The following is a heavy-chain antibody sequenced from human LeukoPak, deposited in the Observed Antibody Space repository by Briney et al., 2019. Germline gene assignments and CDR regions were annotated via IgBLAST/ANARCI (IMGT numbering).Heavy chain of an antibody. CDR2: ISFDGSDK. D-gene: IGHD3-22*01. Sequence: PGGSLRLSCAASGFTFCTYGMHWVRQAPGKGLEWVALISFDGSDKYYADSVKGRFTISRDNSKNTLYLQMNSLRAEDTAVYYCAKDDYSSVLNFDYWGQGTLVTVSS. V-gene: IGHV3-30*18. CDR1: GFTFCTYG. CDR3: AKDDYSSVLNFDY. J-gene: IGHJ4*02.